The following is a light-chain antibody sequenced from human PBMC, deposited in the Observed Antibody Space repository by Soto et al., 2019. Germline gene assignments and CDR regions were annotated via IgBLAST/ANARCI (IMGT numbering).Light chain of an antibody. Sequence: DVVLTQTPLSSPVTLGQPASISCRSSQSLVYSDGNTYLSWLQQRPGQPPRLLIYQISNRFSGVPDRFSCSGAGTDFTLKISRVEAEDVGVYYCMQFAHFPRTFGQGTKVEI. CDR2: QIS. V-gene: IGKV2-24*01. CDR1: QSLVYSDGNTY. CDR3: MQFAHFPRT. J-gene: IGKJ1*01.